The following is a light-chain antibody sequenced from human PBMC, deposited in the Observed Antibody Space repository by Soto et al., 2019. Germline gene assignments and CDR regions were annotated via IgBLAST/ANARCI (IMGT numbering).Light chain of an antibody. CDR3: QQGYNFPRA. Sequence: DIQMTQSPSSISASVGDRVTITCRASQPISSWLAWYQQVPGQAPYLLIYPASTLQSGVPSRVSGSGSGKDFTLNINSLQPEDIATYYCQQGYNFPRAFGQGTRVEI. CDR2: PAS. J-gene: IGKJ1*01. V-gene: IGKV1-12*01. CDR1: QPISSW.